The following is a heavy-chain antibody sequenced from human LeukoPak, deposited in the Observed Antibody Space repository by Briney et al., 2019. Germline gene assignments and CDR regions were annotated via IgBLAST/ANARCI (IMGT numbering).Heavy chain of an antibody. CDR3: AKGAEGWAFPN. CDR2: ISGSGGNT. Sequence: PGGSLRLSCTASEFTVSSNYMSWVRQAPGKGLEWVSAISGSGGNTYYADSVKGRFTISRDNSKNTLYLQMNSLRAEDTAVYYCAKGAEGWAFPNWGQGTLVTVSS. D-gene: IGHD6-19*01. CDR1: EFTVSSNY. V-gene: IGHV3-23*01. J-gene: IGHJ4*02.